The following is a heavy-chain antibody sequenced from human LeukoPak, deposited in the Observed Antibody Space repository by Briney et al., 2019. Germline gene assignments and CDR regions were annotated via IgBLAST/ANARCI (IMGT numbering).Heavy chain of an antibody. CDR1: GYTFTGYY. CDR3: ARDREIYCGSYHYYYYMDV. CDR2: INPNSGGT. V-gene: IGHV1-2*02. D-gene: IGHD1-26*01. Sequence: ASVKVSCKASGYTFTGYYMHWVRQAPGQGLEWMGWINPNSGGTNYAQKFQGRVTMTRDTSISTAYMELSRLRSDDTAVYYCARDREIYCGSYHYYYYMDVWGKGTTVTVSS. J-gene: IGHJ6*03.